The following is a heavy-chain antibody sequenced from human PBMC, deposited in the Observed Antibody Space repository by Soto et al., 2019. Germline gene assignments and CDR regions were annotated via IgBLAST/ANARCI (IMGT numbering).Heavy chain of an antibody. V-gene: IGHV1-69*01. CDR1: GGTFRSFA. CDR3: TMPRGTDQGPKPGRTAAERHGLSYSAMDV. J-gene: IGHJ6*02. D-gene: IGHD6-25*01. Sequence: QVHLVQSGAEVKKPGSSVKVSCKASGGTFRSFAISWVRQAPGQGLEWRGGFIPFLCTADYAQKFKGRVTITADECTSTAYMDLMSLTSEDTALNYCTMPRGTDQGPKPGRTAAERHGLSYSAMDVWGQGTTVTVSS. CDR2: FIPFLCTA.